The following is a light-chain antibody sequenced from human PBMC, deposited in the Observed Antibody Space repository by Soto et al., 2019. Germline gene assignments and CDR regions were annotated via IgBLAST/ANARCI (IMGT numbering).Light chain of an antibody. CDR1: QGISSY. Sequence: AIRMTQSPSSLSASTGDRVTITRRASQGISSYLAWYQQKPGKAPKLLLYAASTLQSGVPSRFSGSGSGTDFTLTISCLQSEDFATYYCQQYYSYPFTFGPGTKVDIK. CDR2: AAS. CDR3: QQYYSYPFT. V-gene: IGKV1-8*01. J-gene: IGKJ3*01.